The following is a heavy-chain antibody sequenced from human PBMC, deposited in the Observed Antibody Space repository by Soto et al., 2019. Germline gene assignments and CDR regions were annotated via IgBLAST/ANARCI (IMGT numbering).Heavy chain of an antibody. J-gene: IGHJ2*01. CDR1: GYTFTSYD. CDR2: MNPNSGKT. V-gene: IGHV1-8*01. D-gene: IGHD6-13*01. Sequence: QVRLVQSGAEVKKPGASVKVSCKASGYTFTSYDINWVRQATGQGLEWMGWMNPNSGKTGYAQKFQGRVTMTRNTSIGTAYMEMSSLRSEDTAVYFCARRGFSSSWGYRCFDLWGRGTLVTVSS. CDR3: ARRGFSSSWGYRCFDL.